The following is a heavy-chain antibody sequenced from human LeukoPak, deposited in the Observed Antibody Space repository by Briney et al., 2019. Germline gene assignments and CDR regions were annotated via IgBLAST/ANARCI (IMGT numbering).Heavy chain of an antibody. D-gene: IGHD1-7*01. J-gene: IGHJ4*02. CDR3: ARAHNWKYGSFDF. CDR1: GFTFSSYS. CDR2: ISSSSSYI. V-gene: IGHV3-21*01. Sequence: GGSLILSCAASGFTFSSYSMNWVRQAPGKGLEWVSCISSSSSYIYYADSVKGRFTISRDNAKNSLYLQMNSLRAEDTAVYYCARAHNWKYGSFDFWGQGTLVTVSS.